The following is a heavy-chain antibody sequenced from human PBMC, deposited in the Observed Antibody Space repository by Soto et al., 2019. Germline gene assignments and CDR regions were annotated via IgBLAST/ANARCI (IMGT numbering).Heavy chain of an antibody. CDR1: GGSISSSSYY. CDR3: ARNSIAVAEVWFDP. V-gene: IGHV4-39*01. CDR2: IYYSGST. Sequence: SESLSLTCTVSGGSISSSSYYWGWIRQPPGKGLEWIGSIYYSGSTYYNPSLKSRVTISVDTSKNQFSLKLSSVTAADTAVYYCARNSIAVAEVWFDPWGQGTLVTVSS. D-gene: IGHD6-19*01. J-gene: IGHJ5*02.